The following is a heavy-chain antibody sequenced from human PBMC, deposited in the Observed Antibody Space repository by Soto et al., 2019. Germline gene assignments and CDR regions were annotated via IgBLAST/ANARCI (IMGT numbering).Heavy chain of an antibody. D-gene: IGHD4-17*01. CDR2: IYYSGST. V-gene: IGHV4-59*08. CDR3: ARVAPDYGGNFNFDY. CDR1: GGSISSYY. Sequence: SETLSLTCTVSGGSISSYYWSWIRQPPGKGLEWIGYIYYSGSTNYNPSLKSRVTISVDTSKNQFSLKLSSVTAADTAVYYCARVAPDYGGNFNFDYWGQGTLVTVSS. J-gene: IGHJ4*02.